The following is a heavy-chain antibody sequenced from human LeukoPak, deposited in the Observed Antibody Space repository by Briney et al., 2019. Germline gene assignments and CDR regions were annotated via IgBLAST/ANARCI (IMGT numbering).Heavy chain of an antibody. CDR1: GYTFTSYY. CDR3: ARDGKGYYDSSGIDAFDI. J-gene: IGHJ3*02. V-gene: IGHV1-46*01. D-gene: IGHD3-22*01. CDR2: INPSGGST. Sequence: ASVKVSCKASGYTFTSYYMHWVRQAPGQGLEWMGIINPSGGSTTYAQKFQGRVTMTRDMSTGTVYMDLSGLKSEDTAVYYCARDGKGYYDSSGIDAFDIWGQGTMVTVSS.